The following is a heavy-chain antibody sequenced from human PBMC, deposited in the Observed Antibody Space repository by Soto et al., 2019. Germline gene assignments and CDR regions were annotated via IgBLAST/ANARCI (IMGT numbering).Heavy chain of an antibody. J-gene: IGHJ1*01. D-gene: IGHD1-26*01. V-gene: IGHV3-7*03. CDR2: IKQDGSEK. Sequence: GESLKISCAASGFTFSSYWMSWIRQAPGKGLEWVANIKQDGSEKYYVDSVKGRFTISRDNAKNSLYLQMNSLRAEDTAVYYCASSLSGGSYEYFQHWGQGTLVTVSS. CDR1: GFTFSSYW. CDR3: ASSLSGGSYEYFQH.